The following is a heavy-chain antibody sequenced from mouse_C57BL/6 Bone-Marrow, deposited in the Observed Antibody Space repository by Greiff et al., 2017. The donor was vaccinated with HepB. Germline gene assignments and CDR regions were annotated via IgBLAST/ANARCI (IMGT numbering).Heavy chain of an antibody. V-gene: IGHV1-55*01. CDR3: ARPYFDV. CDR2: IYPGSGST. Sequence: QVQLQQPGAELVKPGASVKMSCKASGYTFTSYWITWVKQRPGQGLEWIGDIYPGSGSTNYNEKFKGKATLTVDTSSSTPYMQLSSLTSEDSAVYYCARPYFDVWGTGTTVTVSS. J-gene: IGHJ1*03. CDR1: GYTFTSYW.